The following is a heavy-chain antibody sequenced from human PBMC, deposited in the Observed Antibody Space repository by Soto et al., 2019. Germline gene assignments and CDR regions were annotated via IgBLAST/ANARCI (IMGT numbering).Heavy chain of an antibody. CDR1: GYTFTSYD. CDR2: MNPNSGNT. V-gene: IGHV1-8*01. CDR3: ARVHYDFWSGYSAYDY. Sequence: QVQLVQSGAEVKKPGASVKVSCKDSGYTFTSYDINWVRQATGQGLEWMGWMNPNSGNTGYAQKFQGRVTMTRNTSISTAYMELSSLRSEDTAVYYCARVHYDFWSGYSAYDYWGQGTLVTVSS. D-gene: IGHD3-3*01. J-gene: IGHJ4*02.